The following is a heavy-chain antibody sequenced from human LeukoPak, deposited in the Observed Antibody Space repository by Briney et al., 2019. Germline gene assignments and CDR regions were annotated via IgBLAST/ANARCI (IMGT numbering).Heavy chain of an antibody. J-gene: IGHJ6*03. Sequence: GASVKVSCKASGGTFSSYAISWVRQAPGQGLEWMGGIIPIFGTANYAQKFQGRVTITADESTSTAYMELSSLRSEDTAVYHCAREHGNYYYYMDVWGKGTTVTVSS. CDR1: GGTFSSYA. D-gene: IGHD2-15*01. CDR2: IIPIFGTA. V-gene: IGHV1-69*13. CDR3: AREHGNYYYYMDV.